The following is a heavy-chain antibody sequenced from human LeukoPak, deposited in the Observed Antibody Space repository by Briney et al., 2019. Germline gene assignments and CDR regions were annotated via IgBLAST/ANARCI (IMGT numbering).Heavy chain of an antibody. CDR3: ARHRRDYYGSGRMYYFDY. CDR2: SYHSGST. J-gene: IGHJ4*02. V-gene: IGHV4-38-2*02. D-gene: IGHD3-10*01. Sequence: SETLSLTCTVSGYSISSGYYWGWIRQPPGKGLEWIGRSYHSGSTYYNPSLKSRVTISVDTSKNQFSLKLSSVTAADTAVYYCARHRRDYYGSGRMYYFDYWGQGTLVTVSS. CDR1: GYSISSGYY.